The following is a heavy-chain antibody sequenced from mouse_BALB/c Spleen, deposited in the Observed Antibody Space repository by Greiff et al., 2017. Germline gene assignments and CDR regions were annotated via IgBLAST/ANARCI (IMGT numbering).Heavy chain of an antibody. V-gene: IGHV2-9*02. Sequence: QVQLKESGPGLVAPSQSLSITCTVSGFSLTSYGVHWVRQPPGKGLEWLGVIWAGGSTNYNSALMSRLSISKDNSKSQVFLKMNSLQTDDTAMYYCASLYYGSSYGWFAYWGQGTLVTVSA. CDR2: IWAGGST. D-gene: IGHD1-1*01. CDR3: ASLYYGSSYGWFAY. CDR1: GFSLTSYG. J-gene: IGHJ3*01.